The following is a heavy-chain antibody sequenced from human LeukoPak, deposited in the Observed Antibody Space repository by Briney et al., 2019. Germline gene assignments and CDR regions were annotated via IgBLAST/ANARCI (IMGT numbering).Heavy chain of an antibody. D-gene: IGHD3-10*01. Sequence: SETLSLTCTVSGGSISSGGYYWSWIRQHPGKGLEWIGYIYYSGSTYYNPSLKSRVTISVDTSKNQFSLKLSSVTAADTAVYYCARDRGSLRGALYYFDYWGQGTLVTVSS. CDR1: GGSISSGGYY. CDR3: ARDRGSLRGALYYFDY. J-gene: IGHJ4*02. V-gene: IGHV4-31*03. CDR2: IYYSGST.